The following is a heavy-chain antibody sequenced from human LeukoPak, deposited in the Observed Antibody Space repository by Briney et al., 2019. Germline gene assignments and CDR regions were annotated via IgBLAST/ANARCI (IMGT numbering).Heavy chain of an antibody. CDR1: GGTFSSYA. D-gene: IGHD6-6*01. V-gene: IGHV1-69*13. Sequence: SVKVSCKASGGTFSSYAISWVRQAPGQGLEWMGGIIPIFGTANYAQKFQGRVTITADESTSTAYMELSSLRSDDTAVYYCARELVRKYYFDYWGQGTLVTVSS. CDR3: ARELVRKYYFDY. J-gene: IGHJ4*02. CDR2: IIPIFGTA.